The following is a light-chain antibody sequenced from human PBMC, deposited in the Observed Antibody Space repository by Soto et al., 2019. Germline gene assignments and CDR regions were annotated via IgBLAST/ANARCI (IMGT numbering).Light chain of an antibody. CDR1: SSNIGSNY. V-gene: IGLV1-47*02. Sequence: QSVLTQPPSASGTPGQRVTISCSGSSSNIGSNYVYWYQQLPGTAPKLLIYSNNQRPSGVPDRFSDSKSGTSASLAISGLRSEDEADYYCAAWDDSLSAQVVFGGGTKVTVL. CDR3: AAWDDSLSAQVV. CDR2: SNN. J-gene: IGLJ2*01.